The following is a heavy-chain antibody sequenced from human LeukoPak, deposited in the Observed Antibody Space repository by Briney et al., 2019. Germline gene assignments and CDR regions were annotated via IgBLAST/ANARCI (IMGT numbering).Heavy chain of an antibody. V-gene: IGHV3-30-3*02. D-gene: IGHD6-19*01. CDR1: GFTFSSYA. J-gene: IGHJ4*02. Sequence: PGGSLRLSCAASGFTFSSYAMHWVRQAPGKGLEWVAVISYDGSNKYYADSVKGRFTISRDNAKNSLYLQMNSLRAEDTALYYCAKRPRSGWYFDYWGQGTLVTVSS. CDR3: AKRPRSGWYFDY. CDR2: ISYDGSNK.